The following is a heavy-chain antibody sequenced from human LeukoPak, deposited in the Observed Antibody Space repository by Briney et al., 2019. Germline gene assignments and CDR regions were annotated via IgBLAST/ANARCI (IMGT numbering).Heavy chain of an antibody. D-gene: IGHD4-17*01. CDR1: GGSFSGYY. CDR3: ARVKGMTTVSPWGY. J-gene: IGHJ4*02. Sequence: PSETLSLTCAVYGGSFSGYYWSWIRQPPGKGLEWIGEINHSGSTNYNPSLKSRVTISVDTSKNQFSLKLSSVTAADTAVYYCARVKGMTTVSPWGYWGQGTLVTVSS. CDR2: INHSGST. V-gene: IGHV4-34*01.